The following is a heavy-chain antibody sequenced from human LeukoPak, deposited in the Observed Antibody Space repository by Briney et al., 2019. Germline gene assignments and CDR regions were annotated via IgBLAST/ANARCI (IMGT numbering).Heavy chain of an antibody. CDR1: GGSFSGYY. V-gene: IGHV4-4*07. CDR2: IYTSGNT. D-gene: IGHD2-2*01. Sequence: NPSETLSLTCTVSGGSFSGYYWTWIRQPAGKGLEWIGRIYTSGNTNYNPSLKSRVTMSIDTSKNQFSLKLSSVTASDTAVYYCARHQYQLSALDYWGQGTLVTVSS. CDR3: ARHQYQLSALDY. J-gene: IGHJ4*02.